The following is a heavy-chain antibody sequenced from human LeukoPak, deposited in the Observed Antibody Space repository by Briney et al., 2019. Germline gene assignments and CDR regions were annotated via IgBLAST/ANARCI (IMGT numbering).Heavy chain of an antibody. V-gene: IGHV4-39*01. CDR3: ARQGVAALFDY. Sequence: PSETLSLTCTVSGGSISSSSHYWGWIRQPPGKGLEWIGSIYYSGSTYYNPSLKSRVTISVDTSKNQFSLKLSSVTAADTAVYYCARQGVAALFDYWGQGTLVTVSS. D-gene: IGHD6-19*01. CDR2: IYYSGST. J-gene: IGHJ4*02. CDR1: GGSISSSSHY.